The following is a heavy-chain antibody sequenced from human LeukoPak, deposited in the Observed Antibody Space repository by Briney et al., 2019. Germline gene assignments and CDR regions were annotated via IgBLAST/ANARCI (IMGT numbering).Heavy chain of an antibody. V-gene: IGHV1-3*01. Sequence: ASVKVSCKASGYTFTSYAIHWVRQAPGQRLEWMGWISAGNGNTKYSQNFQGRVTFISNTSATTAFMELSSLRSEDAAVYYCARATTTDYYDSSQDYWGQGTLVTVSS. D-gene: IGHD3-22*01. CDR2: ISAGNGNT. J-gene: IGHJ4*02. CDR1: GYTFTSYA. CDR3: ARATTTDYYDSSQDY.